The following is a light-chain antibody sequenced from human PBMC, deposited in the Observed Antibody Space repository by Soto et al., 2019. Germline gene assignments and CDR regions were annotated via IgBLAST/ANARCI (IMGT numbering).Light chain of an antibody. Sequence: QSVLTQPPSASGTPGQRVTISCSGSSSNIGSNYVYWYQQQPGRTPKLLIYCNNQRPSGVPYRFSGSKTCTSASLAISGLLSEDEADYYCASWVDSLSGYVFGTGTKLTVL. CDR3: ASWVDSLSGYV. CDR1: SSNIGSNY. CDR2: CNN. J-gene: IGLJ1*01. V-gene: IGLV1-47*02.